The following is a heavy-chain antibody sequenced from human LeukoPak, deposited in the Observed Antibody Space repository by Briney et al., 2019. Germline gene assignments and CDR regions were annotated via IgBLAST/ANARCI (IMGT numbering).Heavy chain of an antibody. D-gene: IGHD6-13*01. CDR2: MKYDGSEK. J-gene: IGHJ4*02. Sequence: PGGSLGPSCAPSGFTFSSYWMSWVRQPPGKGLEWVANMKYDGSEKYYVDPVKGRFTISRDNAKNSLYLQMNSLRAEDTAVYYCARDIEAAGLFLDYWGQGTLVTVSS. CDR3: ARDIEAAGLFLDY. V-gene: IGHV3-7*01. CDR1: GFTFSSYW.